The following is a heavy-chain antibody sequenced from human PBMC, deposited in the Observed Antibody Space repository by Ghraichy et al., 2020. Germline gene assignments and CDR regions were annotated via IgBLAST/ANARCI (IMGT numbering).Heavy chain of an antibody. CDR1: GFSSSNYW. CDR3: ATGDYYIWYFHL. V-gene: IGHV3-7*03. CDR2: IDQDGSEN. J-gene: IGHJ2*01. Sequence: ETLSLTCVASGFSSSNYWINWVRQTPGKGLEWVANIDQDGSENWFLDSVRGRFTISRDNAKNSVYLQMNSLRAEDTAVYFCATGDYYIWYFHLWGRGTLVTFS. D-gene: IGHD3-9*01.